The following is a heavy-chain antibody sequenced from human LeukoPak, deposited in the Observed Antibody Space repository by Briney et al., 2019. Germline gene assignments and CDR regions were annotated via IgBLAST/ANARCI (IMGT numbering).Heavy chain of an antibody. CDR2: IYFSGSI. J-gene: IGHJ4*02. D-gene: IGHD5-18*01. CDR1: GVTISSYY. V-gene: IGHV4-59*08. Sequence: SETLSLTCSVSGVTISSYYWSWIRQPPGRGLEWVGYIYFSGSINYNPSLKSRVTISADTSKNQLSLKLSSVTAADTAVYYCAWSSGYTYGAVYWGQGTLVTVSS. CDR3: AWSSGYTYGAVY.